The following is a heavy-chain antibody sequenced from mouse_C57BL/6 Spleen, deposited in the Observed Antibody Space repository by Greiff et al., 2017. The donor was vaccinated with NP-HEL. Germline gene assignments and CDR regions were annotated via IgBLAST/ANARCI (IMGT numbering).Heavy chain of an antibody. CDR1: GYAFTNYL. J-gene: IGHJ3*01. V-gene: IGHV1-54*01. D-gene: IGHD1-1*01. Sequence: QVHVKQSGAELVRPGTSVKVSCKASGYAFTNYLIEWVKQRPGQGLEWIGVINPGSGGTNYNEKFKGKATLTADKSSSTAYMQLSSLTSEDSAVYFCARSGGYYDVGWWAYWGQGTLVTVSA. CDR2: INPGSGGT. CDR3: ARSGGYYDVGWWAY.